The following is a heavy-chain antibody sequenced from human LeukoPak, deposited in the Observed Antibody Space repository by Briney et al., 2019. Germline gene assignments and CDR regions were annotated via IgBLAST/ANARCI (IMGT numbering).Heavy chain of an antibody. J-gene: IGHJ4*02. V-gene: IGHV3-15*07. CDR1: GFTFSNAW. Sequence: PGGSLRLSCAASGFTFSNAWMNWVRQAPGKGLEGVGRIKSETVGGTTDYSAPVKGRFTISKDDSKNTLYLQMNSLKTEDAAVYYCSTTYYYDSCEGYWGQGTLVTVSS. CDR2: IKSETVGGTT. CDR3: STTYYYDSCEGY. D-gene: IGHD3-22*01.